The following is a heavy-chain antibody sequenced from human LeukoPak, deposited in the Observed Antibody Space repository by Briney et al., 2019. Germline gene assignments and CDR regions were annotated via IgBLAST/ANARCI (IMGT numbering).Heavy chain of an antibody. CDR3: ARARWFGGLLGDY. V-gene: IGHV1-18*01. J-gene: IGHJ4*02. Sequence: ASVKVSCKASGYTFTSYRISWVRQAPGQGLEWMGWISAYNGNTNYAQKLQGRLTMTTDTSTSTAYMELRGLRSDDTAVYYCARARWFGGLLGDYWGQGGLLTDCS. CDR1: GYTFTSYR. CDR2: ISAYNGNT. D-gene: IGHD3-10*01.